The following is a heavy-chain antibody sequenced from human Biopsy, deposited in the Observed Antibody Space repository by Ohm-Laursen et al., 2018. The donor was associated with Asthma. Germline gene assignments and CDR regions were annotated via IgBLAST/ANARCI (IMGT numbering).Heavy chain of an antibody. CDR2: ISVYNGNT. CDR3: ARAVDYSHYYGIDV. Sequence: ASVKVSCKTSGYTFNSAGITWVRQAPGQGLEWMGWISVYNGNTKVAQKLQDRVTMTTDTSTSTAYMELRSLRSDDTAVYFCARAVDYSHYYGIDVWGQGTPVTVS. D-gene: IGHD3-10*01. CDR1: GYTFNSAG. V-gene: IGHV1-18*01. J-gene: IGHJ6*02.